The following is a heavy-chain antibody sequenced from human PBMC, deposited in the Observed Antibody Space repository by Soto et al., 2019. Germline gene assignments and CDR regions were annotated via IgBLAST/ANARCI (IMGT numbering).Heavy chain of an antibody. J-gene: IGHJ4*02. Sequence: EVQLVESGGGLIQPGGSLRLSCAVSGFTVSNNYMSWVRQAPGKGVEGVSVIYSGGYTAYGDSVKGRFTISRDNSKNTLYLQRNSLGAEASAGYYCAKQRGGGGYWGQGTLVTVSS. CDR3: AKQRGGGGY. V-gene: IGHV3-53*01. CDR1: GFTVSNNY. CDR2: IYSGGYT. D-gene: IGHD6-25*01.